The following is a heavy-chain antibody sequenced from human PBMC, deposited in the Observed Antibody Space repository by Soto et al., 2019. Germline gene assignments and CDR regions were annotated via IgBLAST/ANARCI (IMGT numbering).Heavy chain of an antibody. CDR1: VFTFNTYT. CDR3: ARDPAGSTRHYYYGMDV. J-gene: IGHJ6*02. CDR2: ISSRNSFI. V-gene: IGHV3-21*01. D-gene: IGHD2-2*01. Sequence: GGSLRLSCAASVFTFNTYTMNWVRQAPGKGLEWVSFISSRNSFIYYADSVRGRFTISRDNSKNSVFLQMKSLRVEDTAVYYCARDPAGSTRHYYYGMDVWGQGTTFTVSS.